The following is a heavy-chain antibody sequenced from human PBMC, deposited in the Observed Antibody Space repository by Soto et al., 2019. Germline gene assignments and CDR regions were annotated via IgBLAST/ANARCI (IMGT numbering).Heavy chain of an antibody. V-gene: IGHV1-2*04. CDR1: GYTFTGYY. D-gene: IGHD2-21*02. CDR3: ASTYCGGDCYSGEYYYYGMDV. CDR2: INPNSGGT. J-gene: IGHJ6*02. Sequence: AASVKVSCKASGYTFTGYYMHWVRQAPGQGLEWMGWINPNSGGTNYAQKFQGWVTMTRDTSISTAYMELSRLRSDDTAVYYCASTYCGGDCYSGEYYYYGMDVWGQGTTVTVSS.